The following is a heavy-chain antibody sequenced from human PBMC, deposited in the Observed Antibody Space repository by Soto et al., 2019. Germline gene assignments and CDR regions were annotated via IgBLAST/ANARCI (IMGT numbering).Heavy chain of an antibody. J-gene: IGHJ6*02. Sequence: TETLSLTCAVSGGSISSSNWWSWVRQPPGKGLEWIGEIYHSGSTNYNPSLKSRVTISVDKSKNQSSLKLSSVTAADTAVYYCARSEWDSSSWYWDYYYYGMDVWGQGTTVTVSS. D-gene: IGHD6-13*01. V-gene: IGHV4-4*02. CDR1: GGSISSSNW. CDR3: ARSEWDSSSWYWDYYYYGMDV. CDR2: IYHSGST.